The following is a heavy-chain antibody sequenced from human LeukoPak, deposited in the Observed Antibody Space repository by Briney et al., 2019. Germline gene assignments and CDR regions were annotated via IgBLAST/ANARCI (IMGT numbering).Heavy chain of an antibody. CDR1: GGSISSYY. V-gene: IGHV4-4*07. CDR3: ARSSPDTYYYDRGNAFDI. Sequence: SETLSLTCTVSGGSISSYYWSWIRQPAGKGLEWIGRIYTSGSTNYNPSLKSRVTISVDTSKNQFSLKLSSVTAADTAVYYCARSSPDTYYYDRGNAFDIWGQGTMVTVSS. J-gene: IGHJ3*02. D-gene: IGHD3-22*01. CDR2: IYTSGST.